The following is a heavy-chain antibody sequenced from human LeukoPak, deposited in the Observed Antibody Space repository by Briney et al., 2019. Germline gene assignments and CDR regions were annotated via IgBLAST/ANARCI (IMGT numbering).Heavy chain of an antibody. CDR1: GFTFDDYG. CDR2: INWNGGST. J-gene: IGHJ4*02. V-gene: IGHV3-20*04. Sequence: GGSLRLSCAASGFTFDDYGMSWVRQAPGKGLEWVFGINWNGGSTGYADSVKGRFTISRDNAKNSLYLQMNSLRAEDTALYYCARDGTLYSSGCPDYWGQGTLVTVSS. D-gene: IGHD6-19*01. CDR3: ARDGTLYSSGCPDY.